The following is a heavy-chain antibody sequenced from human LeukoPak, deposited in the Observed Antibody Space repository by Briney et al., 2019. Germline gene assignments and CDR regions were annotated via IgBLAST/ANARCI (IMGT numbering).Heavy chain of an antibody. CDR2: IYHSGST. CDR1: GGSISSGGYS. D-gene: IGHD3/OR15-3a*01. J-gene: IGHJ6*02. Sequence: SETLSLTCAVSGGSISSGGYSWSWIRQPPGKGLEWIGYIYHSGSTYYNPSLKSRVTISVDRSKNQFSLKLSSVTAADTAVYYCARDLDSNYYYGMDVWGQGTTVTVSS. CDR3: ARDLDSNYYYGMDV. V-gene: IGHV4-30-2*01.